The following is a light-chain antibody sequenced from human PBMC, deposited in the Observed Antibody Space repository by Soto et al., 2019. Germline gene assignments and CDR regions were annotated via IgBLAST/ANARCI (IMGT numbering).Light chain of an antibody. CDR2: EVS. V-gene: IGLV2-8*01. CDR3: SSYAGSNNLVV. J-gene: IGLJ2*01. Sequence: QSVLTQPPSASGSTGQSVTISCTGTTSDVGGYDYVSWYQQHPGKAPKLMIYEVSKRPSGVPDRFSGSKSGSTASLTVSGLQAEDEADYYCSSYAGSNNLVVFGGGTKLTVL. CDR1: TSDVGGYDY.